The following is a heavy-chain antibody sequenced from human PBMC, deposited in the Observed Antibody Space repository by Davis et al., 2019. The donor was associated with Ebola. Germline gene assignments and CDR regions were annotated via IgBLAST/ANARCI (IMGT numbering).Heavy chain of an antibody. CDR2: INWNGGST. Sequence: GESLKISCAASGFTFDDYGMSWVRQAPGKGLEWVSGINWNGGSTGYADSVKGRFTISRDNAKNSLYLQMNSLRAEDTALYYCARDPGFWSGYSRLDYWGQGTLVTVSS. V-gene: IGHV3-20*04. D-gene: IGHD3-3*01. J-gene: IGHJ4*02. CDR1: GFTFDDYG. CDR3: ARDPGFWSGYSRLDY.